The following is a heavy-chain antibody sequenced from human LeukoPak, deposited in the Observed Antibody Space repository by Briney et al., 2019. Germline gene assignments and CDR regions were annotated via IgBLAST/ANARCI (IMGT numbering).Heavy chain of an antibody. CDR1: GGSISSYY. CDR2: IYYSGST. V-gene: IGHV4-59*08. D-gene: IGHD6-19*01. Sequence: SETLSLTCTVSGGSISSYYWSWIRQPPGKGLEWIGYIYYSGSTNYNPSLKSRVTISVDTSKNQFSLKLSSVTAADTAVYYCASSAVAEEYYFDYWGQGTLVTVSS. CDR3: ASSAVAEEYYFDY. J-gene: IGHJ4*02.